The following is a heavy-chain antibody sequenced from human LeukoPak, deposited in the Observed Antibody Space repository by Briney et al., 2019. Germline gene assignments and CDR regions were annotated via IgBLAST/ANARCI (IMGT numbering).Heavy chain of an antibody. V-gene: IGHV1-18*04. CDR1: GYTFTSYG. J-gene: IGHJ4*02. CDR2: ISAYNGNT. Sequence: GASVKVSCKASGYTFTSYGISWVRQAPGRGLEWMGWISAYNGNTNYAQKLQGRVTTTTDTSTSTAYMELRSLRSDDTAVYYCARDRRGRIYCSSTSCYLPFDYWGQGTLVTVSS. D-gene: IGHD2-2*01. CDR3: ARDRRGRIYCSSTSCYLPFDY.